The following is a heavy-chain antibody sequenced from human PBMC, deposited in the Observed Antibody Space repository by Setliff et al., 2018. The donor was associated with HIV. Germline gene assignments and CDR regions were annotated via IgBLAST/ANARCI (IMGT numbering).Heavy chain of an antibody. CDR1: GFTFSTSG. J-gene: IGHJ5*02. Sequence: PGGSLRLSCAASGFTFSTSGMNWVRQAPGKGLEWVSSISSRGGSVYYADSVQGRFTISRDNSKNTLYLQMNSLRAEDTAVYYCAKAQWLLSHWGFDPWGQGTLVTVSS. V-gene: IGHV3-23*01. CDR3: AKAQWLLSHWGFDP. CDR2: ISSRGGSV. D-gene: IGHD3-3*01.